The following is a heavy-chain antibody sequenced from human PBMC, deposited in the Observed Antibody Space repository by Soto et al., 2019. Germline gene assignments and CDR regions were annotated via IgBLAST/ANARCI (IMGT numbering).Heavy chain of an antibody. CDR3: AMGGYCSGGTCFHGNCDY. CDR1: GYTFTTYY. CDR2: INPNGGST. V-gene: IGHV1-46*01. D-gene: IGHD2-15*01. J-gene: IGHJ4*02. Sequence: QVQLVQSGAEVKRPVASVKVSCKASGYTFTTYYMHWVRQAPGQGLEWLGIINPNGGSTTYAQKFPGRVTMTRDTSTSTVYLELSSLRSEDTAVYYCAMGGYCSGGTCFHGNCDYWGQGTLVTVSA.